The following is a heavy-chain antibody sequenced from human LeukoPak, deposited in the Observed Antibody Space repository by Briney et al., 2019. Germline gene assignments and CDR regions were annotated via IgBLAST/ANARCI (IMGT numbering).Heavy chain of an antibody. CDR2: IIPIFGTA. CDR1: GGTFSSYA. Sequence: SVKVSCKASGGTFSSYAISWVRQAPGQGLEWMGGIIPIFGTANYAQKFQGRVTITADESTSTAYMELSSLRSEDTAVYYCASRSYSSSWRPMYYFDYWGQGTLVTVSS. J-gene: IGHJ4*02. D-gene: IGHD6-13*01. V-gene: IGHV1-69*13. CDR3: ASRSYSSSWRPMYYFDY.